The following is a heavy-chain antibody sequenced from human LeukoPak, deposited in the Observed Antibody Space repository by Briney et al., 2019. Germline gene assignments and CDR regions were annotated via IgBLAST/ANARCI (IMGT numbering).Heavy chain of an antibody. V-gene: IGHV3-7*01. D-gene: IGHD3-22*01. Sequence: GGSLRLPCAGSGFTFSHFWMSWVRQAPGKGLEWVAYIKKTGIETYYLDSVKGRFTITRDNNRNSLFLQVYSLRAEDTAVYYCARGSTYYDSSGQVPFDYWGQGTLVTVSS. CDR1: GFTFSHFW. J-gene: IGHJ4*02. CDR2: IKKTGIET. CDR3: ARGSTYYDSSGQVPFDY.